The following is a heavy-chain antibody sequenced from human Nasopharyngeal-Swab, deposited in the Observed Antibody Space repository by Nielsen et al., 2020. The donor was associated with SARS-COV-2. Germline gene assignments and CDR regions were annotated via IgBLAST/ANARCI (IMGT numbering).Heavy chain of an antibody. J-gene: IGHJ6*02. CDR3: ARSVAGTTHYYYYYGMDV. D-gene: IGHD6-19*01. CDR1: GYTFTGYY. V-gene: IGHV1-2*06. Sequence: ASVKVSCKASGYTFTGYYMHWVRQAPGQGLEWMGRINPNSGCTNYAQKFQGRVTMTRDTSISTAYMELSRLRSDDTAVYYCARSVAGTTHYYYYYGMDVWGQGTTVTVSS. CDR2: INPNSGCT.